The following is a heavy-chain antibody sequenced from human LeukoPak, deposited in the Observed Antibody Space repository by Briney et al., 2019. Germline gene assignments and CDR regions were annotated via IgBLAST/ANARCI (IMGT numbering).Heavy chain of an antibody. CDR3: ASWAYNFYYYYYMDV. J-gene: IGHJ6*03. D-gene: IGHD1-1*01. CDR1: GHIFSGYY. V-gene: IGHV1-2*02. CDR2: INTNSGST. Sequence: ASMKVSCKASGHIFSGYYMHWVRQAPGQGLEWMAWINTNSGSTKYAQEFQGRVTLTWDTSSSTVYMELNSLRFDDTATYYCASWAYNFYYYYYMDVWGKGTTVTVSS.